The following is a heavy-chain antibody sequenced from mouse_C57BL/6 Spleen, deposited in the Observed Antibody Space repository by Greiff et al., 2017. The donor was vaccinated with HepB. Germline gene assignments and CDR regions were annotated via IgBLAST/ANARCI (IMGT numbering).Heavy chain of an antibody. CDR1: GFTFSDYG. J-gene: IGHJ1*03. CDR3: ARHCYDYHFDV. V-gene: IGHV5-17*01. Sequence: EVHLVESGGGLVKPGGSLKLSCAASGFTFSDYGMHWVRQAPEKGLEWVAYISSGSSTIYYADTVKGRFTISRDNAKNTLFLQMTSLRSEDTAMYYCARHCYDYHFDVWGTGTTVTVSS. CDR2: ISSGSSTI. D-gene: IGHD2-4*01.